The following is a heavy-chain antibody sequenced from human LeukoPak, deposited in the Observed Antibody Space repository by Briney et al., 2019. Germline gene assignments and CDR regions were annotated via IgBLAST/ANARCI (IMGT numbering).Heavy chain of an antibody. CDR2: IYPVNSDT. CDR3: ARRGYTYGSRVANWFDP. D-gene: IGHD5-18*01. J-gene: IGHJ5*02. Sequence: GESLKISCKGSGYSFPSYWIGWVRQMPGKGLEWMGIIYPVNSDTRYSPSFQGQVTISADKSINTAYLQWSSLKASDTAMYYCARRGYTYGSRVANWFDPWGQGTLSPSPQ. V-gene: IGHV5-51*01. CDR1: GYSFPSYW.